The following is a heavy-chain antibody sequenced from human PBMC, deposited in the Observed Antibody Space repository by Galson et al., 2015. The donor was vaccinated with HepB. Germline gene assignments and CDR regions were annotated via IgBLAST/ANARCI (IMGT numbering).Heavy chain of an antibody. Sequence: SLRLSCAASGFTFSGSAMHWVRQASGKGLEWVGRIRSKANSYATAYAASVKGRFTISRDDSKNTAYLQMNSLKTEDTAVYYCATVGFYYYYYMDVWGKGTTVTVSS. CDR1: GFTFSGSA. J-gene: IGHJ6*03. D-gene: IGHD4-11*01. CDR3: ATVGFYYYYYMDV. V-gene: IGHV3-73*01. CDR2: IRSKANSYAT.